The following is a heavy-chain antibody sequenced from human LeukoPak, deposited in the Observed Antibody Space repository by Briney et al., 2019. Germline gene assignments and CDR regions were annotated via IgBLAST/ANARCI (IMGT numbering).Heavy chain of an antibody. CDR2: IYSSGST. CDR1: GGSIRGYY. Sequence: SETLSLACNFSGGSIRGYYWIWIRQPPGKELEWMGYIYSSGSTNYNPSLKSRVTMSVDTSKNQFSLKVSSVTAADTAVYYCARVFDSGSQAYFYYMDVWGKGTTVTISS. D-gene: IGHD3-10*01. J-gene: IGHJ6*03. CDR3: ARVFDSGSQAYFYYMDV. V-gene: IGHV4-59*01.